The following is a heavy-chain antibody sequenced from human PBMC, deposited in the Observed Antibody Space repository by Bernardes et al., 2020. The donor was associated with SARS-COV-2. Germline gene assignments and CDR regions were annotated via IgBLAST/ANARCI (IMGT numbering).Heavy chain of an antibody. CDR1: GFTFSTYP. V-gene: IGHV3-30-3*01. J-gene: IGHJ4*02. D-gene: IGHD4-4*01. CDR3: ARDVDEYNNYPGGY. CDR2: ISHDGSIR. Sequence: GGSLRLSCAASGFTFSTYPLHWARQAPGKGLEWVAVISHDGSIRYYADSVKGRFTISRDNSKNTPYLQMNSLRTEDTAVYFCARDVDEYNNYPGGYWGQGTLVTVSS.